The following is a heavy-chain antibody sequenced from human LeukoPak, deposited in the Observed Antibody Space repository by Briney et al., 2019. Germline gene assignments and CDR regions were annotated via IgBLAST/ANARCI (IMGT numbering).Heavy chain of an antibody. Sequence: GGSLRLSCAASGFTFSSYGMHWVRQAPGKGLEWVAVISYDGSNKYYADSVKGRFTISRDNSKNTLYLQMNSLRAEDTAVYYCAKDISVHGMDVWGQGTTVTVSS. CDR2: ISYDGSNK. D-gene: IGHD2/OR15-2a*01. V-gene: IGHV3-30*18. CDR1: GFTFSSYG. J-gene: IGHJ6*02. CDR3: AKDISVHGMDV.